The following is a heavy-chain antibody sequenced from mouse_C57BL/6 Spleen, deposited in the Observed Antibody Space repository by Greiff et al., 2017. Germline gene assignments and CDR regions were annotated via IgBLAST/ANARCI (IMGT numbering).Heavy chain of an antibody. V-gene: IGHV1-64*01. CDR3: GRTGELYFDY. Sequence: VQLQQPGAELVKPGASVKLSCKASGYTFTTYWMEWVKQRPGKGLEWIGMIHPNSGGTNYNEKFKGKATLTVDKSSSTAYMQLTSLTSEDSAVYSCGRTGELYFDYWGQGTTLTVSS. CDR1: GYTFTTYW. J-gene: IGHJ2*01. CDR2: IHPNSGGT.